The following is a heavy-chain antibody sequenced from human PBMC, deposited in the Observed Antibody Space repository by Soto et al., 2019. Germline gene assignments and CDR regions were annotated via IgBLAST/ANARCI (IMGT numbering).Heavy chain of an antibody. Sequence: SQTLSLTCTVAGGTISSFYWRWIRQPPGKGLEWIGYIYYSGSTNYNPSLKSRVTISVDTSKNQFSLKLSSVTAADTAVYYCARSQTTVTSYDYWGQGTLVTVS. J-gene: IGHJ4*02. D-gene: IGHD4-17*01. V-gene: IGHV4-59*01. CDR2: IYYSGST. CDR1: GGTISSFY. CDR3: ARSQTTVTSYDY.